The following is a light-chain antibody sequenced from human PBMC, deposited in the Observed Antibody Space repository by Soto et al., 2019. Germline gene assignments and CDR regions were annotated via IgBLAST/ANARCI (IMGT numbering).Light chain of an antibody. V-gene: IGKV3-20*01. J-gene: IGKJ2*03. CDR2: DAS. CDR1: QTISSY. CDR3: QQYLSSPPYG. Sequence: EIVLTQSPGTLSLSPGERATLSCRASQTISSYLAWYQHKPGQAPRLLIYDASSRATDIPDRLSGSGSGTDFTLTIGILEPADFAVYYCQQYLSSPPYGFGQGTKLEIK.